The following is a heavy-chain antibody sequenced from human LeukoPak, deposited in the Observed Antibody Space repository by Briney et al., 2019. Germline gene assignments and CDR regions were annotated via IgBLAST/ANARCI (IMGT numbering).Heavy chain of an antibody. CDR2: IYYSGST. Sequence: SETLSLTCTVSGGSISSSSYYWGWIRQPPGKGLEWIGSIYYSGSTYYNPSLKSRVTISVDTSKNQFSLKLSSVTAADTAVYYCAREEGIAAAGWNWFDPWGQGTLVTVSS. CDR3: AREEGIAAAGWNWFDP. D-gene: IGHD6-13*01. J-gene: IGHJ5*02. V-gene: IGHV4-39*07. CDR1: GGSISSSSYY.